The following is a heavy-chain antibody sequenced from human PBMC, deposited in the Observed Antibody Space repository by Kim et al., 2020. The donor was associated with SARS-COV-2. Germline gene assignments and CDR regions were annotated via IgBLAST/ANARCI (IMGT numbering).Heavy chain of an antibody. J-gene: IGHJ6*02. V-gene: IGHV4-31*02. Sequence: KSRVTISVDTPKNQFSLKLSSVTAADTAVYYCARDRSRGHFYDTMGGMDVWGQGTTVTVSS. D-gene: IGHD3-22*01. CDR3: ARDRSRGHFYDTMGGMDV.